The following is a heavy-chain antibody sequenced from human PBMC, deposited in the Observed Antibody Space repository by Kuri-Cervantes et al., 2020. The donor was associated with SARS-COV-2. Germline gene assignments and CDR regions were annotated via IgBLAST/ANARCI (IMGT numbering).Heavy chain of an antibody. CDR2: IYYSGST. V-gene: IGHV4-59*12. Sequence: GSLRLSCTVSGGSISSYYWSWIRQPPGKGLEWIGYIYYSGSTNYNPSLKSRVTISVDTSKNQFSLKLSSMTAADTAVYYCARGRPELGSSWTDNYWGQGTLVTVSS. J-gene: IGHJ4*02. CDR3: ARGRPELGSSWTDNY. CDR1: GGSISSYY. D-gene: IGHD6-13*01.